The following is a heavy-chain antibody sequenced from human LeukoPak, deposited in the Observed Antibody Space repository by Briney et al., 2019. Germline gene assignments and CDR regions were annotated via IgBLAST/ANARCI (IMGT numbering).Heavy chain of an antibody. Sequence: GGSLRLSCAASGFTFSSYSMNWVRQAPGKGLVWVSRINGDGSSTNYADSVKGRFTISRDNAKNTLYLQMNSLRAEDTAVYYCARWDSSGYYSLDYWGQGTLVTVSS. CDR3: ARWDSSGYYSLDY. CDR1: GFTFSSYS. D-gene: IGHD3-22*01. CDR2: INGDGSST. J-gene: IGHJ4*02. V-gene: IGHV3-74*01.